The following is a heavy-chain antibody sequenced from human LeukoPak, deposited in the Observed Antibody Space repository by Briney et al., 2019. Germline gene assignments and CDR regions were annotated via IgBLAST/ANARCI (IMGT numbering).Heavy chain of an antibody. J-gene: IGHJ4*02. V-gene: IGHV3-48*04. CDR2: ISSRSSTI. Sequence: GGSLRLSCAASGFTFSSYSMNWVRQAPGKGLEWVSYISSRSSTIYYADSVKGRFTISRDNAKNSLSLQMNSLRAEDTAVYYCARATGGYCSGGSCYEDYWGQGTLVTVSS. CDR1: GFTFSSYS. D-gene: IGHD2-15*01. CDR3: ARATGGYCSGGSCYEDY.